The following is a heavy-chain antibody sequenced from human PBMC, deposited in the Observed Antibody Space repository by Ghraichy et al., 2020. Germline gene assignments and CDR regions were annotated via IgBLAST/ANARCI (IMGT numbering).Heavy chain of an antibody. D-gene: IGHD3-10*01. V-gene: IGHV3-48*04. J-gene: IGHJ3*02. Sequence: GGSLRLSCAASGFTFSSYSMNWVRQAPGKGLEWVSYISSSSNMIYYADSVKGRFTISRDNAKNSLYLQMNSLRAEDTAVYYCAREFYGEYAFDIWGQGTMVTVSS. CDR3: AREFYGEYAFDI. CDR2: ISSSSNMI. CDR1: GFTFSSYS.